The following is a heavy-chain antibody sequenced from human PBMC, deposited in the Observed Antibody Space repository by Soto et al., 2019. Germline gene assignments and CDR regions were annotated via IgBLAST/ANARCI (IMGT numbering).Heavy chain of an antibody. Sequence: QVQQQQWGAGLLKPSEILSLTCAVYGGSFIGYYWIWIRQPTGKGLEYIGEITHSGSTDYNPSLRSRVTISVDTSKNHFSLRLSSVTAADTALYFCARAPTSAGNYHMDVWGKGATVTVSS. J-gene: IGHJ6*03. CDR2: ITHSGST. D-gene: IGHD3-10*01. CDR3: ARAPTSAGNYHMDV. V-gene: IGHV4-34*01. CDR1: GGSFIGYY.